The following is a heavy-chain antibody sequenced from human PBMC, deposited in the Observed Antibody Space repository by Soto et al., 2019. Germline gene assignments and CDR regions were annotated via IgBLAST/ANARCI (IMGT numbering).Heavy chain of an antibody. CDR2: IKSKTDGGTT. V-gene: IGHV3-15*01. D-gene: IGHD3-16*01. J-gene: IGHJ4*02. Sequence: VQLVESGGGLVKPGQFLRLSCAASGFTFVDYYMSWIRQAPGKGLEWVGRIKSKTDGGTTDYVAPVKGRFTLSRDDSKNTLYLQMNSLQTADTAVYYCSTVQRPGGLWGQGTLVTVSS. CDR3: STVQRPGGL. CDR1: GFTFVDYY.